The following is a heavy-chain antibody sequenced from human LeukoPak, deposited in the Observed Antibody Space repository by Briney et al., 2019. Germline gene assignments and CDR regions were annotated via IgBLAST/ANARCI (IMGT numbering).Heavy chain of an antibody. Sequence: GGSLRLSCAASGFTVSSNYMSWVRQAPGKGLEWVSVIYSGGSTYYADSVKGRFTISRDNSKNTLYLQMNSLRAEDTAVYYCARAGAAAGSDWFDPWGQGTLVTVSS. D-gene: IGHD6-13*01. J-gene: IGHJ5*02. CDR1: GFTVSSNY. CDR3: ARAGAAAGSDWFDP. V-gene: IGHV3-66*01. CDR2: IYSGGST.